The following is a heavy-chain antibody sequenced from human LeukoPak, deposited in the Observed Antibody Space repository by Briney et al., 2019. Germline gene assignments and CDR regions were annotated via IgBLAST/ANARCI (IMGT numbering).Heavy chain of an antibody. Sequence: TGGSLRLSCAASGFTFSSYSMNWVRQAPGKGLEWVSSISSSSSYIYYADPVKGRFTISRDNAKNSLYLQMNSLRAEDTAVYYCARDDGSGTQADYWGQGTLVTVSS. D-gene: IGHD3-10*01. CDR1: GFTFSSYS. V-gene: IGHV3-21*01. CDR3: ARDDGSGTQADY. CDR2: ISSSSSYI. J-gene: IGHJ4*02.